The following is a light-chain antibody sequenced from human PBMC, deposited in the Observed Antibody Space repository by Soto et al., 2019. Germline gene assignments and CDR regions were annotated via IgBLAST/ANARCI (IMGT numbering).Light chain of an antibody. V-gene: IGKV1-39*01. CDR2: ATS. J-gene: IGKJ5*01. CDR3: QQSYKMPS. Sequence: EIPLTQLPSSLAASVADRLTLXXRASRNVSIYLNWYQHKPGKGPTLLIHATSNLQIGVPSRFSGSGSGTEFTLTISSLEPEDFGTYYCQQSYKMPSFGQGTRLEIK. CDR1: RNVSIY.